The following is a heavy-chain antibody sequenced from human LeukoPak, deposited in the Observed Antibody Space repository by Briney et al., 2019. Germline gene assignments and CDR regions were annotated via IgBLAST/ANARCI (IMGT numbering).Heavy chain of an antibody. V-gene: IGHV4-34*01. CDR2: INHSGGT. J-gene: IGHJ5*02. CDR1: GGSFSGYY. CDR3: AKPGIAAAGTRNNWFDP. D-gene: IGHD6-13*01. Sequence: PSETLSLTCAVYGGSFSGYYWSWIRQPPGKGLEWIGEINHSGGTNYNPSLKSRVTISIDTSKNQFSLRLSSVTAADTAVYYCAKPGIAAAGTRNNWFDPWGQGTLVTVSS.